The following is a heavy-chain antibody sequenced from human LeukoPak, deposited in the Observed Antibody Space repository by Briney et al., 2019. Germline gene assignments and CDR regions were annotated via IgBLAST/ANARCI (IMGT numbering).Heavy chain of an antibody. V-gene: IGHV1-2*02. D-gene: IGHD3-22*01. CDR3: ARVGYDSSGYIPMDV. J-gene: IGHJ6*02. CDR2: INPNSGGT. CDR1: GYTFTGYY. Sequence: GASVKVSCKASGYTFTGYYMHWVRQAPGQGLEWMGWINPNSGGTNYAQKFQGRVTMTRDTSISTAYMELSRLRSDDTAVYYCARVGYDSSGYIPMDVWGQGTTVTVSS.